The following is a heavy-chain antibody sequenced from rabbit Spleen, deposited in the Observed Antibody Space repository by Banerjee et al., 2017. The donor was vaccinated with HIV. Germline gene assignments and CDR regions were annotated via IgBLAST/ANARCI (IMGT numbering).Heavy chain of an antibody. Sequence: QSLEESGGDLVKPGASLTLTCTASGVSFRFSSYMCWVRQAPGKGLEWIACIDTGSNDFTYFASWAKGRFTISKASSTTVTLQMTSLTAADTATYFCARETSSGWGVVSYYFNLWGPGTLVTVS. V-gene: IGHV1S40*01. J-gene: IGHJ4*01. CDR1: GVSFRFSSY. CDR3: ARETSSGWGVVSYYFNL. D-gene: IGHD4-1*01. CDR2: IDTGSNDFT.